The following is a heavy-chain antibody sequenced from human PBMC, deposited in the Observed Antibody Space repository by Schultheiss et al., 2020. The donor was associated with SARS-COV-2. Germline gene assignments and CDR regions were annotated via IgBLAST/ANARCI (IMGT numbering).Heavy chain of an antibody. CDR2: ISYDGSNK. CDR3: AKARRVVTHYYYYGMDV. D-gene: IGHD4-23*01. CDR1: GFTFSSYG. Sequence: GGSLRLSCAASGFTFSSYGMHWVRQAPGKGLEWVAVISYDGSNKYYADSVKGRFIISRDNSKNTLYLQMNSLRAEDTAVYYCAKARRVVTHYYYYGMDVWGQGTTVTVSS. J-gene: IGHJ6*02. V-gene: IGHV3-30*18.